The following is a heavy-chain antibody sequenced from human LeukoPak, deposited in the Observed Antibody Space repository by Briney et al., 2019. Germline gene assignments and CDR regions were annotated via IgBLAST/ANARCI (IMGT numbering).Heavy chain of an antibody. CDR2: IYYSGST. CDR3: ARLGGTEAYFDY. D-gene: IGHD1-14*01. CDR1: CGSISSSSFY. J-gene: IGHJ4*02. V-gene: IGHV4-39*01. Sequence: SETLSLTCTLSCGSISSSSFYWGWIRQPPGKGLEWIGSIYYSGSTYYNPSLKSRVTISVDTSKNQFSLKLSSVTAADTAVYYCARLGGTEAYFDYWGQGTLVTVSS.